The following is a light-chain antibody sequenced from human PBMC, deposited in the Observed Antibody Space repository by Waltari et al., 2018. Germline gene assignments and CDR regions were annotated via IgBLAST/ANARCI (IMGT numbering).Light chain of an antibody. CDR3: SSYTSSITLV. CDR2: DVS. Sequence: QSALTQPASVSGSPGQSITISCTGTSSDIGGYNYVSWYQQHPGKAPKLMIFDVSNLPSCVSNLFSGSKSVTTSSLTISGLRAEDEADYYCSSYTSSITLVFGGGTKLTVL. CDR1: SSDIGGYNY. V-gene: IGLV2-14*03. J-gene: IGLJ3*02.